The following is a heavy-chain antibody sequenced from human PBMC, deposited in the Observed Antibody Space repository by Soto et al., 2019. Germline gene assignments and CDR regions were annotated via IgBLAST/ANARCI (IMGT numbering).Heavy chain of an antibody. V-gene: IGHV1-69*02. CDR3: RWLINGASDVSDF. Sequence: QVQLVQSGAEVKKPGSSVKVSCKASGVTFSSYTISWVRQAHGQGLEWMGRIIPILGITNYAQKFQGRVTIIADKSTSTVHMELSSLGSEDTAMYYSRWLINGASDVSDFWGQGTMVTVSS. CDR1: GVTFSSYT. J-gene: IGHJ3*01. D-gene: IGHD4-17*01. CDR2: IIPILGIT.